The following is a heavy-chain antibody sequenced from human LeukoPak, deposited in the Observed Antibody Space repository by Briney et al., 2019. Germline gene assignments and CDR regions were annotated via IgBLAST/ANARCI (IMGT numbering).Heavy chain of an antibody. D-gene: IGHD3-3*01. CDR3: ARDRDFWSGYSEGYMDV. CDR2: IYYSGST. V-gene: IGHV4-39*07. J-gene: IGHJ6*03. Sequence: SETLSLTCTVSGGSISSSSYYWGWIRQPPGKGLEWIGSIYYSGSTYYNPSLKSRVTISVDTSKNQFSLKLSSVTAADTAVYYCARDRDFWSGYSEGYMDVWGKGTTVTVSS. CDR1: GGSISSSSYY.